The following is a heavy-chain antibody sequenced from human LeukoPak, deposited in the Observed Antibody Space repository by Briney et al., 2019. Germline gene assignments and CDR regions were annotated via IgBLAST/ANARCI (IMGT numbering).Heavy chain of an antibody. D-gene: IGHD1-7*01. Sequence: RTGGSLRLSCAASGFTFNTYEMKWVRQAPGKGLEWPAYIPSSGSTIYYADYVKGRFTISRDNAKNSLYLQMNSLRAEDTAVYYCARGGWNYVFNYWGQGTLVTVSS. V-gene: IGHV3-48*03. CDR2: IPSSGSTI. CDR3: ARGGWNYVFNY. J-gene: IGHJ4*02. CDR1: GFTFNTYE.